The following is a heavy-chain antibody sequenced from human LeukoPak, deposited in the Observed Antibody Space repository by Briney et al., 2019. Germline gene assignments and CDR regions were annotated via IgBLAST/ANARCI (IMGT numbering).Heavy chain of an antibody. J-gene: IGHJ4*02. D-gene: IGHD3-22*01. Sequence: ASVKVSSKASGYTFTSYDINWVRQATGQGLEWMGWMKPNSGNTGYAQKFQGRVTMTRNTSISTAYMELSSLRSEDTAVYYCARGGSGYYYWDYWGQGTLVTVSS. CDR1: GYTFTSYD. CDR3: ARGGSGYYYWDY. CDR2: MKPNSGNT. V-gene: IGHV1-8*01.